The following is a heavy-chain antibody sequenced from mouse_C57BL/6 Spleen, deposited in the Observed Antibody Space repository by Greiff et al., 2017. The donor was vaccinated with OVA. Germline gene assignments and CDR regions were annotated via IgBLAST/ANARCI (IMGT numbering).Heavy chain of an antibody. V-gene: IGHV1-83*01. D-gene: IGHD1-1*01. CDR1: YTFTDYYM. CDR2: YPGSGNTY. Sequence: VQLQQSGPELVKPGASVKMSCKASGYTFTDYYMHWVKQKPGKGLEWIGEIYPGSGNTYYNEKFKGKATLTADTSSSTAYMQLSSLTSEDSAGYFCARSPQGLLLRYQWYFDVWGTGTTVTVSS. CDR3: RSPQGLLLRYQWYFDV. J-gene: IGHJ1*03.